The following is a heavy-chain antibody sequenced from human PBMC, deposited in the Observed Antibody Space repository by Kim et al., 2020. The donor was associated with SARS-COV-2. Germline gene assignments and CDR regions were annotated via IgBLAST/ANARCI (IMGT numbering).Heavy chain of an antibody. D-gene: IGHD6-13*01. CDR3: ARDHGSSWYFGKYFDY. Sequence: GGSLRLSCAASGFTFSSYSMNWVRQAPGKGLEWVSSISSSSSYIYYADSVKGRFTISRDNAKNSLYLQMNSLRAEDTAVYYCARDHGSSWYFGKYFDYWGQGTLVTVSS. V-gene: IGHV3-21*01. CDR2: ISSSSSYI. J-gene: IGHJ4*02. CDR1: GFTFSSYS.